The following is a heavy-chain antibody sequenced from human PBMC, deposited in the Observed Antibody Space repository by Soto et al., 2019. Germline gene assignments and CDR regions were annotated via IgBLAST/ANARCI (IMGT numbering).Heavy chain of an antibody. CDR3: ARDFRNSCVGPSCIYFDF. J-gene: IGHJ4*02. Sequence: QVQLVQSGAEVKEPGASVRVSCKASGYTFSSYGFSWVRQAPGQGLEWVAWISANSGNTNSAQKSQGRVTMTTDTSTSTAYMELRSLTSDDTAIYSCARDFRNSCVGPSCIYFDFRGQGTRVTV. CDR1: GYTFSSYG. D-gene: IGHD2-2*01. CDR2: ISANSGNT. V-gene: IGHV1-18*01.